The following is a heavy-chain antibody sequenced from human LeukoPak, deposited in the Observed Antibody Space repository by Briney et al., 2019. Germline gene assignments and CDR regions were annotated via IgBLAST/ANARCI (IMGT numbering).Heavy chain of an antibody. CDR3: AAVIDY. Sequence: GRSLRLSCAASGFTFSSYAMHWVRQAPGKGLEWISYISNSGSTKYYADSVKGRFTISRDNAKNSLYLQMNSLRAEDTAVYYCAAVIDYWGQGTLVTVSS. V-gene: IGHV3-48*03. CDR2: ISNSGSTK. J-gene: IGHJ4*02. CDR1: GFTFSSYA.